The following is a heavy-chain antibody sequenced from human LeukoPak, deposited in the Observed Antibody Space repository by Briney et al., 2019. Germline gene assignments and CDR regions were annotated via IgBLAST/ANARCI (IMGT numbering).Heavy chain of an antibody. CDR2: IYYSGST. Sequence: SETLSLTCTVSGGSIRSGDCSWSWIRQPPGKGLEWIGYIYYSGSTYYNPSLKSRVTISGDTSKNQFSLNLSSVTAADTAVYYCATDRARGGDSFDYWGQGTLVTVSS. CDR1: GGSIRSGDCS. V-gene: IGHV4-30-4*01. CDR3: ATDRARGGDSFDY. J-gene: IGHJ4*02. D-gene: IGHD3-10*01.